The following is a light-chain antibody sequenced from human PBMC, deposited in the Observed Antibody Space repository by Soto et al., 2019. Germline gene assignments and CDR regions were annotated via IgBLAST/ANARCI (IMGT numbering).Light chain of an antibody. CDR3: SSYRSGSTRVV. Sequence: QSVLSQPASVSGSPGQSITISCTGTSSDVGGYNYVSWYQQHPGKAPKVMIYDVRKRPSGISNRFSGSKSGNTASLTISGLQVEDEADYYCSSYRSGSTRVVFGGGTKLTVL. J-gene: IGLJ2*01. V-gene: IGLV2-14*03. CDR2: DVR. CDR1: SSDVGGYNY.